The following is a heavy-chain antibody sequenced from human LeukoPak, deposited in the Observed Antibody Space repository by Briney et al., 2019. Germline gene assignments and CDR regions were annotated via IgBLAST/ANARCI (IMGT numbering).Heavy chain of an antibody. CDR1: GYTFTSYA. D-gene: IGHD4-17*01. CDR3: ARDSWGDYPRP. V-gene: IGHV7-4-1*01. CDR2: INTNTGDP. J-gene: IGHJ4*02. Sequence: ASVKVSCKAFGYTFTSYAMNWVRQAPGQGLEWMGWINTNTGDPTYAQGFTGRFVFSLDTSVSSAYLQIRSLNTEDTAVYYCARDSWGDYPRPWGQGTLVTVSS.